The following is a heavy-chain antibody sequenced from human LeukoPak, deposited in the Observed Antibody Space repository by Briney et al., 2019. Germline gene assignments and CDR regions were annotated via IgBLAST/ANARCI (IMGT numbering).Heavy chain of an antibody. J-gene: IGHJ4*02. CDR1: GGSISSNNYY. V-gene: IGHV4-39*01. CDR2: INYGGTT. Sequence: SETLSLTCTVSGGSISSNNYYWSWIRQPPGREMEWIASINYGGTTYYNPSLKSRVTISVDTSKNQFSLRLSSVTAADTALYLCARYVVSGAGKYYFDYWGQGSLVIVSS. CDR3: ARYVVSGAGKYYFDY. D-gene: IGHD3-10*01.